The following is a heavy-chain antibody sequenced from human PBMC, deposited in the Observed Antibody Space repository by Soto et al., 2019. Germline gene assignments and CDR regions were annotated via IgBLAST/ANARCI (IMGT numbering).Heavy chain of an antibody. CDR2: ISYDGSNK. J-gene: IGHJ6*02. Sequence: PGGSLRLSCAASGFTFSSYAMHWVRQAPGKGLEWVAVISYDGSNKYYADSVKGRFTISRDNSKNTLYLQMNSLRAEDTAVYYCAGEYYDFWSGYYYYYYGMDVWGQGTTVTVSS. CDR1: GFTFSSYA. V-gene: IGHV3-30-3*01. D-gene: IGHD3-3*01. CDR3: AGEYYDFWSGYYYYYYGMDV.